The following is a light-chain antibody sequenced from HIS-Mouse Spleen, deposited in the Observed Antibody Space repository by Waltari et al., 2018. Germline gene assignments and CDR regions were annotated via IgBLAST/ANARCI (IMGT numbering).Light chain of an antibody. Sequence: QSALTQPASVSGSPGQSITISCTGTSSDVGSYNLFSCYQQHPGKAPTRMIYEGSKRPPGGSNRCSGSKSGNTASLTISGRQAEDEADYYCCSYAGSSTYWVFGGGTKLTVL. CDR3: CSYAGSSTYWV. CDR1: SSDVGSYNL. V-gene: IGLV2-23*01. J-gene: IGLJ3*02. CDR2: EGS.